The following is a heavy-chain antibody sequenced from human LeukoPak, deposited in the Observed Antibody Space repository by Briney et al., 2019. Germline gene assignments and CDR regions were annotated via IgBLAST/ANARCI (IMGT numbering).Heavy chain of an antibody. J-gene: IGHJ4*02. Sequence: GGSLRLSCAASGFTFSSYGMHWVRQAPGKGLEWVAVISYDGSNKYYADSVKGRFTISRDNSENTLYLQMNSLRAEDTAVYYCAKDGPYSGGHPVCDYWGQGTLVTVSS. CDR2: ISYDGSNK. V-gene: IGHV3-30*18. CDR1: GFTFSSYG. D-gene: IGHD6-19*01. CDR3: AKDGPYSGGHPVCDY.